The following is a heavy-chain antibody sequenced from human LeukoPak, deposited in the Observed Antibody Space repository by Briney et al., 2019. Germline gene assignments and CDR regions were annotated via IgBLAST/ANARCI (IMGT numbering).Heavy chain of an antibody. V-gene: IGHV3-21*01. CDR2: ISSSSSYI. CDR1: GFTFSSYS. D-gene: IGHD3-3*01. J-gene: IGHJ4*02. CDR3: ARDFLEDVY. Sequence: GGSLRLSCAASGFTFSSYSMNWVRRAPGKGLEWVSSISSSSSYIHSADSVRGRFTISRDNAKNSLFLQMNSLRAEDTAVYYCARDFLEDVYWGQGTLVTVSS.